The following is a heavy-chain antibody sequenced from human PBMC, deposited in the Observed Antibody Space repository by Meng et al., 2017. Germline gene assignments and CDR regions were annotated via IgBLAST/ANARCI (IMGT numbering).Heavy chain of an antibody. CDR3: ARDRSRYLSGMDV. CDR2: IKQDGSEK. CDR1: GFTFSSYW. Sequence: GESLKISCAASGFTFSSYWMSWVRQAPGTGLEWVANIKQDGSEKYYVDSVKGLFTISRDNAKNSLYLQMNSLRAEDTAVYYCARDRSRYLSGMDVWGQGTTVTVSS. J-gene: IGHJ6*02. D-gene: IGHD1-14*01. V-gene: IGHV3-7*01.